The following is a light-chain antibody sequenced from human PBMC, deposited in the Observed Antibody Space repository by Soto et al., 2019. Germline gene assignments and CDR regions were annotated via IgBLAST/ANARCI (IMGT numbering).Light chain of an antibody. J-gene: IGKJ1*01. CDR2: GAS. CDR3: QQYDKWPPT. V-gene: IGKV3-15*01. Sequence: EIVMTQSPATLSVSPGERATLSCGASQVVRDYLAWYQQKPGQAPRLLIHGASTGAPGIPARFSGGGSGTDFTLTISSLQSEDFAVYYCQQYDKWPPTFGQGTKVDIK. CDR1: QVVRDY.